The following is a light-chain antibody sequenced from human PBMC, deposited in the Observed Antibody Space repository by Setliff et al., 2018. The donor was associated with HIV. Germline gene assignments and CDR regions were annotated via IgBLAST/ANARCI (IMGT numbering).Light chain of an antibody. Sequence: LTQPASVSGSPGQSITISCTGTSSDIGGYNYVSWYQQLPGNTPKLLIYDVTSRPSGVPDRFSGSKSADTASLTISGLQAEDEADYYCSSFTSSKALLFGGGTKVTVL. J-gene: IGLJ3*02. V-gene: IGLV2-14*03. CDR3: SSFTSSKALL. CDR1: SSDIGGYNY. CDR2: DVT.